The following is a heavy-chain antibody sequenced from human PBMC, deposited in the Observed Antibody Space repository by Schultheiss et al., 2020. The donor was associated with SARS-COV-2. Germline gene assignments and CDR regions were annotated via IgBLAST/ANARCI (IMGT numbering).Heavy chain of an antibody. CDR3: ARGGSGQIRVYFDY. CDR1: GFTFSSYG. J-gene: IGHJ4*02. CDR2: IWYDGSNK. V-gene: IGHV3-33*01. Sequence: GESLKISCAASGFTFSSYGMHWVRQAPGKGLEWVAVIWYDGSNKYYADSVKGRFTISRDNAKNSLYLQMNSLRAEDTAVYYCARGGSGQIRVYFDYWGQGTLVTVSS. D-gene: IGHD6-25*01.